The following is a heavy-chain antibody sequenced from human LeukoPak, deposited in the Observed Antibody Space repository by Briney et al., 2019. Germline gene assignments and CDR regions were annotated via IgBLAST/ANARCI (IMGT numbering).Heavy chain of an antibody. J-gene: IGHJ4*02. CDR1: GFTFSSYS. Sequence: GGSLRLSCAASGFTFSSYSLNWDRQAPGKGLEWVSYITSSSSSIYYADSVKGRFTISRDNAKNSLYLQMNSLRAEDTAMYYCARDYCSSGRCYSVDYWGQGTLVTVSS. CDR2: ITSSSSSI. D-gene: IGHD2-15*01. V-gene: IGHV3-48*04. CDR3: ARDYCSSGRCYSVDY.